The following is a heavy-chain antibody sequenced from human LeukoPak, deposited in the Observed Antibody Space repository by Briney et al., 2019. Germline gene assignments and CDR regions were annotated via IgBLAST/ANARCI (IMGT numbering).Heavy chain of an antibody. D-gene: IGHD3-10*01. V-gene: IGHV3-7*01. CDR1: GFTFSNYW. J-gene: IGHJ5*02. CDR3: ARGGGRSDDH. CDR2: INQDANEK. Sequence: GGSLRLSCAVSGFTFSNYWMTWVRQAPGKGLEWVANINQDANEKFYVDSVKGRFTISRDNAKNSLYLQTNSLRAEDTAVYYCARGGGRSDDHWGQGTRVTVSS.